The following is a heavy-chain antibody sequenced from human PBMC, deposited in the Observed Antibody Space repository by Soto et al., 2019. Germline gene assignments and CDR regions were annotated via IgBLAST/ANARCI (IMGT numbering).Heavy chain of an antibody. D-gene: IGHD3-22*01. J-gene: IGHJ3*02. V-gene: IGHV4-31*03. CDR3: AREGGSYDSGGYLIRGAFDI. CDR1: GDSISRIDYY. Sequence: LSLTCSVSGDSISRIDYYWTWIRQHPEKGLEWIGNIYFRGNTYYSPSLESRLTISVDTSKNQFSLKLTSVTAADTAVYYCAREGGSYDSGGYLIRGAFDIWGQGTMVTVSS. CDR2: IYFRGNT.